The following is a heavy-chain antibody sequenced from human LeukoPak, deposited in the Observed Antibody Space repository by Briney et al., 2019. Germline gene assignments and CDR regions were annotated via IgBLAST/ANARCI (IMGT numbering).Heavy chain of an antibody. Sequence: TGGSLRLSCAASGFTFSGFAMSWVRQAPGKGLEWVSAISGSGGSTYYADSVKGRFTISRDNSKNTLYLQMNSLRAEDTAVYYCAKVYSGSYYCFDYWGQGTLVTVSS. CDR3: AKVYSGSYYCFDY. J-gene: IGHJ4*02. CDR2: ISGSGGST. D-gene: IGHD1-26*01. CDR1: GFTFSGFA. V-gene: IGHV3-23*01.